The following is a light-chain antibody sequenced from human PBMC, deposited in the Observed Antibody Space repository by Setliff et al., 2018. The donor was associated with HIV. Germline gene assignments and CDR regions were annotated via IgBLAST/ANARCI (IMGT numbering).Light chain of an antibody. CDR2: EVG. J-gene: IGLJ1*01. V-gene: IGLV2-14*01. CDR1: SSDVGGYDY. CDR3: CSYTSSTTLV. Sequence: QSALTQPASVSGSPGQSITISCTGISSDVGGYDYVSWYQQHPGKVPKLMLYEVGNRPSGVSNRFSGSKSGNTASLTISGLQAEDEADYYCCSYTSSTTLVFGTGTKVTVL.